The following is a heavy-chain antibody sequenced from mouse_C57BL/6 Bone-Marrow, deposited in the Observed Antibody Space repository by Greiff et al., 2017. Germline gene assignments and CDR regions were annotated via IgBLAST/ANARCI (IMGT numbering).Heavy chain of an antibody. CDR3: ARSWLREGYFDY. CDR1: GYTFTNYW. D-gene: IGHD2-2*01. J-gene: IGHJ2*01. V-gene: IGHV1-63*01. Sequence: QVTLKESGAELVRPGTSVKMSCKASGYTFTNYWIGWAKQRPGHGLEWIGDIYPGGGYTNYNEKFKGKATLTADKSSSTAYMQFSSLTSEDSAIYYCARSWLREGYFDYWGQGTTLTVSS. CDR2: IYPGGGYT.